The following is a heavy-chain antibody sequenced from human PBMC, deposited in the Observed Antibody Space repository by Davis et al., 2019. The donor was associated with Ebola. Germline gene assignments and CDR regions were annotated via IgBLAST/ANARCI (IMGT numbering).Heavy chain of an antibody. D-gene: IGHD6-19*01. V-gene: IGHV3-23*01. J-gene: IGHJ3*02. CDR2: ISGSGGST. Sequence: PGGSLRLSCAASGFAFSSYAMSWVRQAPGKGLEWVSSISGSGGSTFNADSVKGRVTISRDNSKNTLYLQMNSLRAEDTAVYYCAQNRRGSSGWYEYVAFDIWGQGTMVTVSS. CDR3: AQNRRGSSGWYEYVAFDI. CDR1: GFAFSSYA.